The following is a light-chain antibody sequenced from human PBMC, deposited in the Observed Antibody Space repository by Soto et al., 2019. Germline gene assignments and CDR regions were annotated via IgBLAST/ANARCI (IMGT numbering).Light chain of an antibody. CDR1: SSNIGSSP. CDR3: ATWDDNLNGPV. Sequence: QSVLTQPPSASGTPGQRVTISCSGSSSNIGSSPVNWYQQLPGMAPRLLIYGNNQRPSGVPDRFSGSKSGTSASLAIGGLQSEDGADYYCATWDDNLNGPVFGGGTKLTVL. J-gene: IGLJ3*02. CDR2: GNN. V-gene: IGLV1-44*01.